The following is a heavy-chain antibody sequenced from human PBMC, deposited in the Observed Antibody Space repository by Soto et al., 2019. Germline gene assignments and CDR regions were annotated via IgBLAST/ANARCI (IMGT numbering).Heavy chain of an antibody. CDR2: IIPIFGTA. Sequence: GASVKVSCKASGGTFSSYAIIWVRQAPGQGLEWMGGIIPIFGTANYAQKFQGRVTITADESTSTAYMELSSLRSEDTAVYYCARDTAMVMRYYGMDVWGQGTTVTVSS. D-gene: IGHD5-18*01. CDR1: GGTFSSYA. V-gene: IGHV1-69*13. J-gene: IGHJ6*02. CDR3: ARDTAMVMRYYGMDV.